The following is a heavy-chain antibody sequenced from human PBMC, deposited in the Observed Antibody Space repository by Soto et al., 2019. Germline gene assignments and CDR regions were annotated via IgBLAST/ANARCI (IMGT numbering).Heavy chain of an antibody. CDR3: ARERIVGATIFDY. D-gene: IGHD1-26*01. Sequence: GGSLRLSCAASVFTFSSYSMNWVRQAPGKGLEWVSSISSSSSYIYYADSVKGRFTISRDNAKNSLYLQMNSLRAEDTAVYYCARERIVGATIFDYWGQGTLVTVSS. CDR2: ISSSSSYI. V-gene: IGHV3-21*01. CDR1: VFTFSSYS. J-gene: IGHJ4*02.